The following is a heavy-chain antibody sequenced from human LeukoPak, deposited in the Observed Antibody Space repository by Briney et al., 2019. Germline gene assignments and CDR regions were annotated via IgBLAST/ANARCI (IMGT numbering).Heavy chain of an antibody. CDR2: IYYSGST. Sequence: ASETLSLTCTVSGGSISSSSYYWGWIRQPPGKGLEWIGSIYYSGSTYYNPSLKSRVTISVDTSKNQFSLKLSSVTAADTAVYYCARENYYDSSGYFHWGQGTLVTVSS. V-gene: IGHV4-39*02. CDR3: ARENYYDSSGYFH. CDR1: GGSISSSSYY. J-gene: IGHJ4*02. D-gene: IGHD3-22*01.